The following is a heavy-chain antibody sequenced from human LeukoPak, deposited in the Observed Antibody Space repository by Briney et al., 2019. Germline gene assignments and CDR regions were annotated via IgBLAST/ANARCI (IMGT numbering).Heavy chain of an antibody. J-gene: IGHJ4*02. V-gene: IGHV3-11*06. CDR3: ARTYGLYYFDY. Sequence: GGSLRLSCAASGFTFSDYYMSWIRQAPGKGLEWVSYISSSSSYTNYADSVKGRFTISRDNAKNSLYLQMNSPRAEDTAVYYCARTYGLYYFDYWGQGTLVTVSS. CDR1: GFTFSDYY. CDR2: ISSSSSYT. D-gene: IGHD4-17*01.